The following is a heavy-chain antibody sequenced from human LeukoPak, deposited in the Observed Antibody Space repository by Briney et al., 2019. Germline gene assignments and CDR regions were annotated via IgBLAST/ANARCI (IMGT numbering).Heavy chain of an antibody. CDR1: GGSFSGYY. CDR2: INHSGST. J-gene: IGHJ6*02. D-gene: IGHD2-21*01. Sequence: SEILSLTCAVYGGSFSGYYWSWIRQPPGKGLEWIGEINHSGSTNYNPSLKSRVTISVDTSKNQFSLKLSSVTAADTAVYYCARGRIRGHYYYYYGMDVWGQGTTATVSS. CDR3: ARGRIRGHYYYYYGMDV. V-gene: IGHV4-34*01.